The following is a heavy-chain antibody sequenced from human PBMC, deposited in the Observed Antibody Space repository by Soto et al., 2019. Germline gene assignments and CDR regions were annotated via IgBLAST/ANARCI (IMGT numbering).Heavy chain of an antibody. V-gene: IGHV4-4*08. J-gene: IGHJ5*02. CDR1: GGSISSYY. D-gene: IGHD1-26*01. CDR2: IYTSGST. CDR3: ARAYRNWFDP. Sequence: SETLSLTCTVSGGSISSYYWSWIRQPPGKGLEWIGYIYTSGSTNYNPSLKSRVTMSVDTSKNQFSLKLSSVTAADTAVYYCARAYRNWFDPWGQGTLVTVSS.